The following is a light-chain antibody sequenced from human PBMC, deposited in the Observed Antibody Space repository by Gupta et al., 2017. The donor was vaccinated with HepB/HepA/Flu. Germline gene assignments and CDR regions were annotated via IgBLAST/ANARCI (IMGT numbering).Light chain of an antibody. J-gene: IGLJ2*01. CDR2: GNS. CDR3: QSYDSSLSGRV. Sequence: QSLLPQPPSVSGAPGQSATISCTGSSSNIGAGYDVHWYQQLPGTAPKLLIYGNSNRPSGVPYQFSGSKSGTSASLAITGLQAEDEADYYCQSYDSSLSGRVFGGGTKLTVL. CDR1: SSNIGAGYD. V-gene: IGLV1-40*01.